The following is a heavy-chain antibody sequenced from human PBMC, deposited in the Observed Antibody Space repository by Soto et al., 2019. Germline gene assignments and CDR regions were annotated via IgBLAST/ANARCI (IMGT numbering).Heavy chain of an antibody. Sequence: SDTLSHNCTISGGSISSHFWSWFRQLPGKGLEWIGYIYYTGTTTYNPSIKSRVTISVDSSKNQFSLNLTSVSAADTAVYYCARLGGFYQSLDSWGQGTLVTVS. CDR3: ARLGGFYQSLDS. V-gene: IGHV4-59*08. CDR2: IYYTGTT. CDR1: GGSISSHF. D-gene: IGHD3-22*01. J-gene: IGHJ5*01.